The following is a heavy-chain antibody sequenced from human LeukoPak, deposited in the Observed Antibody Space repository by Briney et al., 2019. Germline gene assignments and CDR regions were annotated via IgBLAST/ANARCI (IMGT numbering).Heavy chain of an antibody. CDR3: ARDGSSGYDRDGVY. D-gene: IGHD5-12*01. Sequence: GGSLRLSCAASGFTFSSYSMNWVRQAPGKGLEWVSYISSSSSTIYYADFVKGRFTISRDNAKNSLYLQMNSLRAEDTAVYYCARDGSSGYDRDGVYWGQGTLVTVSS. V-gene: IGHV3-48*01. CDR1: GFTFSSYS. J-gene: IGHJ4*02. CDR2: ISSSSSTI.